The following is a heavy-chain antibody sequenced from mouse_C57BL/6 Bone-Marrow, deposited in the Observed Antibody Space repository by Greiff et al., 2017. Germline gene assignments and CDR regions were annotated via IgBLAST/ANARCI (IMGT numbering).Heavy chain of an antibody. V-gene: IGHV1-69*01. D-gene: IGHD2-4*01. Sequence: QVQLQQPGAELVMPGASVKLSCKASGYTFTSYWMHWVKQRPGQGLEWIGEIDPSDSYTNYNQKFKGKSTLTVDKSSSTAYMQLSSLTSEDSAVYYCARLKIYYDYDGAMDYWGQGTSVTASS. CDR3: ARLKIYYDYDGAMDY. CDR2: IDPSDSYT. CDR1: GYTFTSYW. J-gene: IGHJ4*01.